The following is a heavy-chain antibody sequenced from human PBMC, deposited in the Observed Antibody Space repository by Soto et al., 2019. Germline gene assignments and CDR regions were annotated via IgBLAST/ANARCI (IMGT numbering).Heavy chain of an antibody. J-gene: IGHJ4*02. Sequence: QITLRESGPTLVQPTQTLTLTCTLSGVSLSTSREGVGWIRQPPGKALVWLALIYSDDDKRFSPSLKSRLAISRVISKSLVVMTMTDMAPEDTAIYYCAPRQRTVVVGAPFDLWGQGSQVTVSS. CDR1: GVSLSTSREG. V-gene: IGHV2-5*02. CDR3: APRQRTVVVGAPFDL. D-gene: IGHD2-15*01. CDR2: IYSDDDK.